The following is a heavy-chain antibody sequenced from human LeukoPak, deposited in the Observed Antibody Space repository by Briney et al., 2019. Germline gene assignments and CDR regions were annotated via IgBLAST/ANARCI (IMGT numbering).Heavy chain of an antibody. D-gene: IGHD2-21*02. CDR1: GFTFDDYA. Sequence: GGSLRLSCAASGFTFDDYAMHWVRQAPGKGLEGVSGISWNSGTIAYADSVKGRFTISRDKANTSMYLQMNSLRPEDTALYYCARDYCGGDGYSGWYFDLWGRGTLVTVSS. J-gene: IGHJ2*01. V-gene: IGHV3-9*01. CDR3: ARDYCGGDGYSGWYFDL. CDR2: ISWNSGTI.